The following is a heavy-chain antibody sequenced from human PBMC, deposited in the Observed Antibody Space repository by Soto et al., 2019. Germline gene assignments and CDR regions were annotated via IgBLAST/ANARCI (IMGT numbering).Heavy chain of an antibody. D-gene: IGHD5-12*01. Sequence: QPGGSLRLSCAASGFTFSSYWMSWVRQAPGKGLEWVANIKQDGSEKYYVDSVKGRFTISRDNAKNSLYLQMNSLRAEDTVVYYCARVRGYDLGYYYGMDVWGQGTTVTVSS. CDR3: ARVRGYDLGYYYGMDV. CDR1: GFTFSSYW. J-gene: IGHJ6*02. V-gene: IGHV3-7*01. CDR2: IKQDGSEK.